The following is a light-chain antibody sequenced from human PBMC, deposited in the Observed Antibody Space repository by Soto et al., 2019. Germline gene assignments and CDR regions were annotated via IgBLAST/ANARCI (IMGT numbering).Light chain of an antibody. V-gene: IGKV3-20*01. Sequence: EIVLTQSPGTLSLSPGERATLSCRTSQSVSSSYLAWYQQKPGQAPRLLIYGASSRATGIPDRFSGSGSGTDFTLTISRLEPEDLAVYYCQQYGTSFWTFGQGTKVEIK. CDR2: GAS. CDR1: QSVSSSY. CDR3: QQYGTSFWT. J-gene: IGKJ1*01.